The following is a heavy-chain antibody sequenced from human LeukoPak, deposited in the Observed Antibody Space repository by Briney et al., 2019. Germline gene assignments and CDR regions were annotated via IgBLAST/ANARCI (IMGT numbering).Heavy chain of an antibody. Sequence: RGSLRLSCAPSGFTFSSYSMNWVRQAPGKGLEWVSSIISISSYIYYADSVKARFTISRDNAKNSLYLQMNSLRAEDTAVYYCARDSADAFDIWGQGTMVTVSS. CDR3: ARDSADAFDI. CDR2: IISISSYI. V-gene: IGHV3-21*01. D-gene: IGHD3-10*01. J-gene: IGHJ3*02. CDR1: GFTFSSYS.